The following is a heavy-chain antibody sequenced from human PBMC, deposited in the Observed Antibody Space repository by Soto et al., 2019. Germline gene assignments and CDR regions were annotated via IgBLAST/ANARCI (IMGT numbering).Heavy chain of an antibody. CDR1: GGSIRSGAYY. V-gene: IGHV4-31*03. CDR2: IYYSGST. J-gene: IGHJ4*01. CDR3: TGPFRARFHY. D-gene: IGHD3-10*01. Sequence: SETLSLTCSVSGGSIRSGAYYWSWIRQHPGKGLDWIGYIYYSGSTYYNPSLKSRVTISVDTSKNLFSLSLTSVTAADTAVYYCTGPFRARFHYGGPGILVTVSS.